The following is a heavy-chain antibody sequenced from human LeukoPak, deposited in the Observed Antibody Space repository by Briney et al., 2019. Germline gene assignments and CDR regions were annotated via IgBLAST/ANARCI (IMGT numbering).Heavy chain of an antibody. J-gene: IGHJ4*02. CDR3: ATSHDSAGND. CDR2: IRHDGNAK. Sequence: GGSLRLSCAASGFTFSIYWMSWVRQAPGKGLEWVANIRHDGNAKNYVPSVRGRFTISRDNAKNSLYLQMNSLTVEDTAVYYCATSHDSAGNDWGQGTLVTVSS. V-gene: IGHV3-7*01. D-gene: IGHD2-15*01. CDR1: GFTFSIYW.